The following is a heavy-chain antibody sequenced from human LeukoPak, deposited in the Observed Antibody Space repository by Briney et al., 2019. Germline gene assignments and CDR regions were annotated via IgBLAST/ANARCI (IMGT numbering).Heavy chain of an antibody. J-gene: IGHJ5*02. CDR1: GGSISSGGYY. CDR3: ARGPGFPFGELSWFDP. Sequence: SETLSLTCTVSGGSISSGGYYWSWIHQHPGKGLEWIGYIYYSGSTYYNPSLKSRVTISVDTSKNQFSLKLSSVTAADTAVYYCARGPGFPFGELSWFDPWGQGTLVTVSS. D-gene: IGHD3-10*01. CDR2: IYYSGST. V-gene: IGHV4-31*03.